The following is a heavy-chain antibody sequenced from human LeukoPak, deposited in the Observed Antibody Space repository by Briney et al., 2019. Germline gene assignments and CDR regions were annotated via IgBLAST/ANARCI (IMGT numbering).Heavy chain of an antibody. CDR3: ARGVPYDSWSGPHYSDY. CDR2: ISGFGGST. J-gene: IGHJ4*02. V-gene: IGHV3-23*01. CDR1: GFIFKSYA. Sequence: PGGSLRLSCAASGFIFKSYAMNWVRQAPGKGLEWVSGISGFGGSTYYAASVKGRFTISRDNSGDTLFLHLDNLRVEDTAMYYCARGVPYDSWSGPHYSDYWGQGTLVTVSS. D-gene: IGHD3-3*01.